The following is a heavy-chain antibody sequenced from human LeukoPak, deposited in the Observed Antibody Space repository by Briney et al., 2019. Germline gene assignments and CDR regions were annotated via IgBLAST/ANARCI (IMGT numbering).Heavy chain of an antibody. CDR1: GFTFSSYA. Sequence: GGSLRLSCAASGFTFSSYAMSWVRQAPGKGLEWVSAISGSGGSTYYADSVKGRFTISRDNSKNTLYLQMNSLRAEDTAVYYCAKPKHIVVVIGWFDPWGQGTLVIVSS. CDR2: ISGSGGST. CDR3: AKPKHIVVVIGWFDP. D-gene: IGHD2-21*01. V-gene: IGHV3-23*01. J-gene: IGHJ5*02.